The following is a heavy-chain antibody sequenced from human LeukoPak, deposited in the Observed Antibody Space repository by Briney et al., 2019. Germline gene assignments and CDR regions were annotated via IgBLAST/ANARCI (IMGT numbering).Heavy chain of an antibody. CDR3: AELGITKIGGV. D-gene: IGHD3-10*02. CDR2: INSDGRIT. Sequence: PGGFLRLSCAASGFTFSDYWMHWVRQAPGKGLVGVSSINSDGRITSYADSVKGRFTISRDNAKNSLYLQMNSLRAEDTAVYYCAELGITKIGGVWGKGTTVTISS. V-gene: IGHV3-74*01. CDR1: GFTFSDYW. J-gene: IGHJ6*04.